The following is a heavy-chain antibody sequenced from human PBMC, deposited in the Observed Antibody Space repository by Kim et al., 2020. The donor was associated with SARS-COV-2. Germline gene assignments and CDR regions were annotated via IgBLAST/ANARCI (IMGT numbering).Heavy chain of an antibody. CDR2: IIPMFPTP. CDR1: GGSFSIYA. CDR3: ARDLSQGFNYGVFDS. J-gene: IGHJ4*02. D-gene: IGHD5-18*01. V-gene: IGHV1-69*13. Sequence: SVKVSCKASGGSFSIYAVSWVRQAPGPGLQWMGGIIPMFPTPNYAEQFEGRVTITADESTRTVYMELSSLTSEDTAIYFCARDLSQGFNYGVFDSWGQG.